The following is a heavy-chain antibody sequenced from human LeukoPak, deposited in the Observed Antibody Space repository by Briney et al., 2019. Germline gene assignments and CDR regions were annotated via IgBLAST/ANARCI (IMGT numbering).Heavy chain of an antibody. V-gene: IGHV3-21*01. Sequence: KPGGSLRLSCAASGFTFSSYSMNWVRQAPGKGLEWVSSISSSSSYIYYADSVKGRFTISRDNAKNTVYLQMNNLRAEDTAVYFCARWSTTPDTEAGDYWGQGTLVTVSS. D-gene: IGHD1/OR15-1a*01. CDR2: ISSSSSYI. J-gene: IGHJ4*02. CDR3: ARWSTTPDTEAGDY. CDR1: GFTFSSYS.